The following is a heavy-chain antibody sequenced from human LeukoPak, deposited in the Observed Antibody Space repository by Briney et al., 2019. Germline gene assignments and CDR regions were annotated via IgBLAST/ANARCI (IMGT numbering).Heavy chain of an antibody. Sequence: PSETLSLTCTVSGGSISSYYWSWIRQPPGKGLEWIGYIYYSGSTNYNPSLKSRVTISVDTSKNQFSLKLSSVTAADTAAYYCARGQKTYYYDSSGYYLAYWGQGTLVTVSS. D-gene: IGHD3-22*01. CDR1: GGSISSYY. CDR3: ARGQKTYYYDSSGYYLAY. V-gene: IGHV4-59*01. CDR2: IYYSGST. J-gene: IGHJ4*02.